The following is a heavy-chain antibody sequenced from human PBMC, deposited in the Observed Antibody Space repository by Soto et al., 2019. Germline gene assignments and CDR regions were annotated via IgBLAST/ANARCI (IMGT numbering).Heavy chain of an antibody. Sequence: QVQLVQSGAEVKKPGASVKVSCKASGYTFTSYYMHWVRQAPGQGLEWMGIINLSGGSTSYAQKFQGRVTMTRDTATSTVYMELSSLRSEDTAVYYCARGYDFGSGSYGLDVWGKGTTVTVSS. CDR1: GYTFTSYY. V-gene: IGHV1-46*03. J-gene: IGHJ6*04. CDR2: INLSGGST. CDR3: ARGYDFGSGSYGLDV. D-gene: IGHD3-3*01.